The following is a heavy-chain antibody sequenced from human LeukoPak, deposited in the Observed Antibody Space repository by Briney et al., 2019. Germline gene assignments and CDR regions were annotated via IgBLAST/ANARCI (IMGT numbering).Heavy chain of an antibody. CDR2: IRYDGINK. Sequence: GGSLRLSCEASGFTFSNYGVHWVRQAPGKGLEWVSFIRYDGINKYYPDSVKGRFTISRDNSKNTLYLQMNSLRAEDTAVYYCGKDIATTRWLRPDPSIDYWGQGTLVTVSS. J-gene: IGHJ4*02. D-gene: IGHD5-12*01. V-gene: IGHV3-30*02. CDR3: GKDIATTRWLRPDPSIDY. CDR1: GFTFSNYG.